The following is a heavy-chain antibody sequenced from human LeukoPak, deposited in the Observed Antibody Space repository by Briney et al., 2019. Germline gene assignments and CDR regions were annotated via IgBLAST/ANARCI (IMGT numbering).Heavy chain of an antibody. CDR3: ARWHSGGWVYMDV. CDR2: INHSGST. CDR1: GGSFSGYY. D-gene: IGHD6-19*01. J-gene: IGHJ6*03. V-gene: IGHV4-34*01. Sequence: PSETLSLTCAVYGGSFSGYYWSWIRQPPGKGLEWIGEINHSGSTNYNPSLKSRVTISVDTSKNQFSLKLSSVTAADTAVYYCARWHSGGWVYMDVWGKGTTVTVSS.